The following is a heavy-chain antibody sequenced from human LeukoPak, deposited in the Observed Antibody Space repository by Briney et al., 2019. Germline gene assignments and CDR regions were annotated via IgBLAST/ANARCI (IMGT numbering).Heavy chain of an antibody. CDR2: INHSGST. V-gene: IGHV4-34*01. CDR3: AKNYDYSNYGLTDP. Sequence: SETLSLTCAVYGGSFSGYYWSWIRQPPGKGLEWIGEINHSGSTNYNPSLKSRVTISVDTSKNQFSLKLSSVTAADTAVYYCAKNYDYSNYGLTDPWGQGTLVTVSS. D-gene: IGHD4-11*01. J-gene: IGHJ5*02. CDR1: GGSFSGYY.